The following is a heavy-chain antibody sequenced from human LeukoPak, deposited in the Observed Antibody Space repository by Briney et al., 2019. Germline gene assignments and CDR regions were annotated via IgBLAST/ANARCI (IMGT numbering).Heavy chain of an antibody. V-gene: IGHV3-48*04. D-gene: IGHD4-23*01. Sequence: GGSLRLSCAASGFTFSSYSMNWVRQAPGKGLEWVSYISSSSSTIYYADSVKGRFTISRDNAKNSLCLQMNSLRAEDTAVYYCAREPDYSGNSHFDYWGQGTLVTVSS. CDR1: GFTFSSYS. J-gene: IGHJ4*02. CDR3: AREPDYSGNSHFDY. CDR2: ISSSSSTI.